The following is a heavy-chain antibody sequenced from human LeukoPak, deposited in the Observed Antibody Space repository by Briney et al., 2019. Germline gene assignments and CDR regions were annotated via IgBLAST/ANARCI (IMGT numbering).Heavy chain of an antibody. CDR2: ISGSGGST. V-gene: IGHV3-23*01. D-gene: IGHD3-22*01. CDR1: GFTFSTYA. J-gene: IGHJ3*02. Sequence: GGSLRLSCAASGFTFSTYAMSWVRQAPGKGLEWVSAISGSGGSTYYADSVKGRFTISRDNSKNTLYLQMNSLRAEDTAVYYCAKDDTMIVVRGAFDIWGQGTMVTVSS. CDR3: AKDDTMIVVRGAFDI.